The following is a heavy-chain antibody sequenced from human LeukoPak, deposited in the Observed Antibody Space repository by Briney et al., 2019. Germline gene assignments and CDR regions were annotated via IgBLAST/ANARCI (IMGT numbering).Heavy chain of an antibody. CDR1: GLTFDNFA. V-gene: IGHV3-23*01. J-gene: IGHJ4*02. Sequence: GGSLRLSCAPSGLTFDNFAMPWVRQAPGKGLEWVSEITGSGGSTYYADSVKGRFTISRDNSKNTLYLQMNSLRAEDTAIYYCARELFDFDYWGQGTLVTVSS. CDR2: ITGSGGST. D-gene: IGHD3-10*01. CDR3: ARELFDFDY.